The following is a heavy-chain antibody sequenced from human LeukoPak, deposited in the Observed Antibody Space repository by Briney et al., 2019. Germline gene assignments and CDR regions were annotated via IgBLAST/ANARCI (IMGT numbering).Heavy chain of an antibody. CDR3: ARGMYDYGDSLVTSYFDF. J-gene: IGHJ4*02. D-gene: IGHD4-17*01. CDR1: GFTFSAYY. V-gene: IGHV3-11*05. Sequence: GGSLRLSCAASGFTFSAYYMSWIRQAPGKGLEWVSYITSGSLYTNYADSVKGRFTISRDNAKNSLYLQMNGLRAEDTAVYYCARGMYDYGDSLVTSYFDFWGQGALVTVSS. CDR2: ITSGSLYT.